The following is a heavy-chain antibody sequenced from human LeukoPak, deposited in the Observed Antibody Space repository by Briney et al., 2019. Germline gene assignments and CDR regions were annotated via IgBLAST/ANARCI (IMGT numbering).Heavy chain of an antibody. CDR2: INPNSGGT. J-gene: IGHJ5*02. CDR1: GYTFTGYY. D-gene: IGHD3-10*01. Sequence: ASVKVSCKASGYTFTGYYMHWVRQAPGQGLEWMGWINPNSGGTNYAQKFQGRVTMTRDTSISIAYMELSRLRSDDTAVYYCARDRRGVPRNWFDPWGQGTLVTVSS. V-gene: IGHV1-2*02. CDR3: ARDRRGVPRNWFDP.